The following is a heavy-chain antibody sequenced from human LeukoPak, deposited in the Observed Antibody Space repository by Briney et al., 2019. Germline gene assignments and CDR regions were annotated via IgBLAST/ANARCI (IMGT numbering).Heavy chain of an antibody. CDR2: IIPIFGTA. D-gene: IGHD3-22*01. J-gene: IGHJ3*02. CDR1: GGTFSSYA. Sequence: VASVKVSCKASGGTFSSYAISWVRQAPGQGLEWMGGIIPIFGTANYAQKFQGRVTITTDESTSTAYMELSSLRSEDTAVYYCASRGEYYYDSSGSPDAFDIWGQGTMVTVSS. CDR3: ASRGEYYYDSSGSPDAFDI. V-gene: IGHV1-69*05.